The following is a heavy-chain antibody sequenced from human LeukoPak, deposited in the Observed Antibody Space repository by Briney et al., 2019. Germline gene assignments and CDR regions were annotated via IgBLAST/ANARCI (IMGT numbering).Heavy chain of an antibody. Sequence: GGSLRLSCAASGFTFSTYWMTWVRQAPGKGLEWVANMKQDGSEKNYVDSVKGRFTISRDNDKNSLYLQMNSLRAEDTAVYYCARYWSKSFDYWGQGTLVTVSS. CDR3: ARYWSKSFDY. CDR1: GFTFSTYW. CDR2: MKQDGSEK. J-gene: IGHJ4*02. D-gene: IGHD2-15*01. V-gene: IGHV3-7*02.